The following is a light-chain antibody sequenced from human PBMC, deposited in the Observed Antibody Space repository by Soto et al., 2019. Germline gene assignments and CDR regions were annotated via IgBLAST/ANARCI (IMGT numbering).Light chain of an antibody. CDR2: DVS. V-gene: IGLV2-14*01. J-gene: IGLJ1*01. CDR3: SSYTSSSTLLYV. CDR1: SSDVGGYNY. Sequence: QSVLTQPASVSGSPGQSITISCTGTSSDVGGYNYVSWYQQHPGKAPKLMIYDVSNRPSGVSNRFSGSKSGNTASLTISGLQAEDEADYCCSSYTSSSTLLYVFGTGTKVTVL.